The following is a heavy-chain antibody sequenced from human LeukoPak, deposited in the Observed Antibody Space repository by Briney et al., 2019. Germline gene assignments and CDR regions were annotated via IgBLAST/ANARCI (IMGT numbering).Heavy chain of an antibody. CDR2: ISTSSSYI. J-gene: IGHJ5*02. D-gene: IGHD2-2*01. CDR3: ARGIEVVPATNNWFDP. Sequence: GESLRLSCAASGFTLSSYSMNWVRQTPGKGLEWVSSISTSSSYIYYADSVKGRFTISRDNARKSVSLQMNSLRVEDTAVYYCARGIEVVPATNNWFDPWGQGTLVTVSS. V-gene: IGHV3-21*01. CDR1: GFTLSSYS.